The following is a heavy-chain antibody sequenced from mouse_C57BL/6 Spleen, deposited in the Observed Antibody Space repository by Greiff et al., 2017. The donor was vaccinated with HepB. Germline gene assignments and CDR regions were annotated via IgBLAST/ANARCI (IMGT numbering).Heavy chain of an antibody. CDR1: GYTFTSYG. J-gene: IGHJ2*01. CDR2: IYPRSGNT. Sequence: VKLMESGAELARPGASVKLSCKASGYTFTSYGISWVKQRTGQGLEWIGEIYPRSGNTYYNEKFKGKATLTADKSSSTAYMELRSLTSEDSAVYLCARSGSLYYFDYWGQGTTLTVSS. V-gene: IGHV1-81*01. D-gene: IGHD6-2*01. CDR3: ARSGSLYYFDY.